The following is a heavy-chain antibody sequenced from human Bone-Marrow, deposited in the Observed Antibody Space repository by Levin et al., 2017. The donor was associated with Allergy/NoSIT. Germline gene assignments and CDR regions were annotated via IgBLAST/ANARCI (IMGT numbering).Heavy chain of an antibody. CDR2: IYSSGNT. J-gene: IGHJ6*02. CDR1: GASISSTDYY. D-gene: IGHD3-22*01. Sequence: SQTLSLTCTVSGASISSTDYYWGWIRQPPGKGLEWIGYIYSSGNTHYNPSLKSRVTMSLDASKNQISLKLNSVTAADTAVYYCARDRDYYDSSGYDIVYYGMDVWGQGTTVTVSS. CDR3: ARDRDYYDSSGYDIVYYGMDV. V-gene: IGHV4-30-4*01.